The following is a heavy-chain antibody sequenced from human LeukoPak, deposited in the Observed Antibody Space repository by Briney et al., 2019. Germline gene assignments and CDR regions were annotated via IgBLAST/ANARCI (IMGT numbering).Heavy chain of an antibody. J-gene: IGHJ5*02. D-gene: IGHD5-18*01. V-gene: IGHV3-21*01. CDR2: ISSSSSYI. CDR3: ARVGGVGYSYTNWFDP. Sequence: GGSLRLSCAASGFTFSSYSMNWVRQAPGKGLEWVSSISSSSSYIYYADSVKGRFPISRDNAKNSLYLQMNSLRAEDTAVYYCARVGGVGYSYTNWFDPWGQGTLVTVSS. CDR1: GFTFSSYS.